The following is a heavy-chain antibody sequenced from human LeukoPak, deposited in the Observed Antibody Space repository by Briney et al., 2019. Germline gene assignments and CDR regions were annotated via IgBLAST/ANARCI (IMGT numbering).Heavy chain of an antibody. Sequence: GASVKVSCKTSGYTFIDSYIHWVRQATGQGLEWMGWMNPNSGNTGYAQKFQGRVTMTRNTSISTAYMELSSLRSEDTAVYYCARGPLRTNIVVVVAATPDFDYWGQGTLVTVSS. CDR3: ARGPLRTNIVVVVAATPDFDY. CDR1: GYTFIDSY. V-gene: IGHV1-8*02. D-gene: IGHD2-15*01. CDR2: MNPNSGNT. J-gene: IGHJ4*02.